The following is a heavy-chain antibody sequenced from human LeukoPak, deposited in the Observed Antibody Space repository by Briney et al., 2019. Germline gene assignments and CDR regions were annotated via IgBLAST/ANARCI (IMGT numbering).Heavy chain of an antibody. Sequence: PGRSLRLSCAASGFTFSSYGMHWVRQAPGKGLEWVAVIWYDGTNKYYADSVKGRFTISRDNSKNTLYLQMSSLRAEDTAVYYCARNFESADADFDYWGQGTLVTVSS. CDR3: ARNFESADADFDY. V-gene: IGHV3-33*01. CDR1: GFTFSSYG. CDR2: IWYDGTNK. J-gene: IGHJ4*02.